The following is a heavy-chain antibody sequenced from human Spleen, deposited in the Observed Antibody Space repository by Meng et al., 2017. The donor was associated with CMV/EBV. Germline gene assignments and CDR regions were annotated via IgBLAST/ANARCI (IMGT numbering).Heavy chain of an antibody. CDR1: GYTFTSYD. CDR2: MNPNSGNT. D-gene: IGHD2-15*01. V-gene: IGHV1-8*01. CDR3: AADLSWELLPLEFDY. Sequence: ASVKVPCKASGYTFTSYDINWVRQATGQGLEWMGWMNPNSGNTGYAQKFQGRVTMTRNTSISTAYMELSSLRSEDTAVYYCAADLSWELLPLEFDYWGQGTLVTVSS. J-gene: IGHJ4*02.